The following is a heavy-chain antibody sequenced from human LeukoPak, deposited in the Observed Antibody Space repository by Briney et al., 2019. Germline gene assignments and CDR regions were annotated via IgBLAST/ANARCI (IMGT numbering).Heavy chain of an antibody. J-gene: IGHJ5*02. D-gene: IGHD2-15*01. CDR3: ARGARVLKYCSGGSCYESNWFDP. Sequence: ASVKVSCKASGCTFTSDYMHWVRQAPGQGLEWLGIINPSGGSTSYAQKFQGRVTMTRDTSTSTVYMELSSLRSEDTAVYYCARGARVLKYCSGGSCYESNWFDPWGQGTLVTVSS. CDR2: INPSGGST. CDR1: GCTFTSDY. V-gene: IGHV1-46*01.